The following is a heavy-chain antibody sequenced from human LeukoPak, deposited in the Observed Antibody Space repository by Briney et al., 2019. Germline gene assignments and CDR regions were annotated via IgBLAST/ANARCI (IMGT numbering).Heavy chain of an antibody. CDR2: INTDGCDT. V-gene: IGHV3-74*01. J-gene: IGHJ4*02. CDR3: ARRGEDGFGYRY. D-gene: IGHD5-12*01. Sequence: GGSLRLSCVVSGSTFSNYWMHWVRQAPGKGLVWVLRINTDGCDTSYVDSVRGRFTVSRDNAKNTLYLQMNSLRSEDTAVYYCARRGEDGFGYRYWGQGTLVTVSS. CDR1: GSTFSNYW.